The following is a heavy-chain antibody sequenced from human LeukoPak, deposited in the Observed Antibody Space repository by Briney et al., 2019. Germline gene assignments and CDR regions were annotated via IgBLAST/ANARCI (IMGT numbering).Heavy chain of an antibody. V-gene: IGHV1-18*01. D-gene: IGHD3-9*01. Sequence: ASVRVSCKASGYTFTSYGISWVRQAPGQGLEWMGWISAYNGNTNYAQKLQGRVTMTTDTSTSTAYMELRSLRSDDTAVYYCARELGGVLRYFDWSGDAFDIWGQGTMVTVSS. CDR3: ARELGGVLRYFDWSGDAFDI. CDR2: ISAYNGNT. J-gene: IGHJ3*02. CDR1: GYTFTSYG.